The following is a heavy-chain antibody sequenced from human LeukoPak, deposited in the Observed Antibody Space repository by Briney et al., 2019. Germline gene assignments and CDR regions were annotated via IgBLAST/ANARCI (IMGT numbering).Heavy chain of an antibody. CDR1: GGSTSSDSNF. Sequence: PSETLSLTCTVSGGSTSSDSNFWGWLRQPPGKGLECIGSVYYDANSHSNPSLRSRVTISVDTSNNQFSLRVYSVTAADTAIYYCARLWLRWGIDYWGQGSLVTVSA. V-gene: IGHV4-39*01. J-gene: IGHJ4*02. CDR3: ARLWLRWGIDY. D-gene: IGHD5-12*01. CDR2: VYYDANS.